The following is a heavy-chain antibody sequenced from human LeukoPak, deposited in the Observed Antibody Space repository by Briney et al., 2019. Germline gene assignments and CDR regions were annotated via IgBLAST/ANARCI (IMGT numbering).Heavy chain of an antibody. J-gene: IGHJ4*02. CDR3: ARDSGSGSNDY. CDR2: ISYDGSNK. CDR1: GFTFSSYW. D-gene: IGHD1-26*01. Sequence: GGSLRLSCAASGFTFSSYWMNWARQAPGKGLEWVAVISYDGSNKYYADSVKGRFTISRDNSKNTLYLQMNSLRAEDTAVYYCARDSGSGSNDYWGQGTLVTVSS. V-gene: IGHV3-30-3*01.